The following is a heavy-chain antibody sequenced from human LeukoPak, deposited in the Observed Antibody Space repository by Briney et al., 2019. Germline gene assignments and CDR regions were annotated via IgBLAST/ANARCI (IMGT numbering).Heavy chain of an antibody. V-gene: IGHV1-8*01. J-gene: IGHJ3*02. CDR2: MNPNSGNT. Sequence: ASVKVSCKGSGYIFTSYEINWVRQAPGQGLEWMGWMNPNSGNTAYEQKFQGRVSMTRNTSINTAYMELSSLRSEDTAMYYCARAADDSSGYYGLNDAFDIWGQGTMVTVSS. CDR3: ARAADDSSGYYGLNDAFDI. CDR1: GYIFTSYE. D-gene: IGHD3-22*01.